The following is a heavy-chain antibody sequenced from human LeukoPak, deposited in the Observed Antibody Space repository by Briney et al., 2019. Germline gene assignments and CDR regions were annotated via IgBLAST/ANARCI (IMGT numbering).Heavy chain of an antibody. D-gene: IGHD3-10*02. Sequence: GASVKVSCKASGGTFSSYGISWVRQAPGHGLEWMGGIIPLFGTANYAQKFQGRVTITADKSTSTAYMELSSLRAEDTAVYYCAELGITMIGGVWGKGTTVTISS. CDR2: IIPLFGTA. CDR3: AELGITMIGGV. J-gene: IGHJ6*04. CDR1: GGTFSSYG. V-gene: IGHV1-69*06.